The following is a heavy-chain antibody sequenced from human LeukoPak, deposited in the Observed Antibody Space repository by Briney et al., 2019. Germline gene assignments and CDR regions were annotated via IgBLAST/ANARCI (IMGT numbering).Heavy chain of an antibody. V-gene: IGHV4-59*08. D-gene: IGHD3-22*01. CDR2: IYYSGNT. J-gene: IGHJ3*02. CDR1: GGSISSFY. CDR3: ARLHGISVVTDAFDI. Sequence: SETLSLTCTVSGGSISSFYWSWIRQAPGKGLEWIGYIYYSGNTNYNPSLKSRVTISVDTSKKQFSLKLSSVTAADTAVYYCARLHGISVVTDAFDIWGQGTMVTVSS.